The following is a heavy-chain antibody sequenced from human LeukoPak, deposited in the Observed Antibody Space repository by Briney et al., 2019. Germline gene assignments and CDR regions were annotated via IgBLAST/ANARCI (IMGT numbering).Heavy chain of an antibody. Sequence: PSETLSLTCTVSGDSISSGSYYWSWIGQPAGKGLEWIGRIYTSGTTNYNPSLQTRVTISIDASKHQFSLKLSSSTAADTAVYYCASGRQWLGFDPWGQGTLVTVSS. CDR1: GDSISSGSYY. CDR2: IYTSGTT. J-gene: IGHJ5*02. D-gene: IGHD6-19*01. CDR3: ASGRQWLGFDP. V-gene: IGHV4-61*02.